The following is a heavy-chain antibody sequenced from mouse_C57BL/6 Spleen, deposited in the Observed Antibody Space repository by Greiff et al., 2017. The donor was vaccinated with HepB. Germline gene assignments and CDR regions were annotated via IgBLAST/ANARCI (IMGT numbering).Heavy chain of an antibody. V-gene: IGHV1-15*01. Sequence: QVQLKQSGAELVRPGASVTLSCKASGYTFTDYEMHWVKQTPVHGLEWIGAIDPDTGGTAYNQKFKGKAILTADKSSSTAYMVLRSLTSEDSAVYYCTRRKGYYYGSSARYFDVWGTGTTVTVSS. CDR2: IDPDTGGT. D-gene: IGHD1-1*01. CDR3: TRRKGYYYGSSARYFDV. CDR1: GYTFTDYE. J-gene: IGHJ1*03.